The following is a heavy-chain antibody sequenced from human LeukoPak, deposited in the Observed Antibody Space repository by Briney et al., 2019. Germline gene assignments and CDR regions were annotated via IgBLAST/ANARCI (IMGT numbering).Heavy chain of an antibody. V-gene: IGHV3-23*01. CDR1: GFTFSSYG. J-gene: IGHJ4*02. CDR2: ISGSGGST. D-gene: IGHD6-13*01. CDR3: AKDQGLEAAAGTY. Sequence: GRSLRLSCAASGFTFSSYGMHWVRQAPGKGLEWVSAISGSGGSTYYADSVKGRFTISRDNSKNTLYLQMNSLRAEDTAVYYCAKDQGLEAAAGTYWGQGTLVTVSS.